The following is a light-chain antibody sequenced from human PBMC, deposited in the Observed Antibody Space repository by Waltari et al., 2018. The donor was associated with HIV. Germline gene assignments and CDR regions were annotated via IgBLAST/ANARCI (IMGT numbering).Light chain of an antibody. CDR2: AGS. V-gene: IGKV1-17*01. J-gene: IGKJ4*01. Sequence: DIQMTQSPSTLSASVGDRVTIICRASEGIGSDLAWFQQKRGKAPKRLTFAGSTLQSGVPLRFSGSGSGTLFTLTIVSLQPEDFATYFCQQHNSFPITFGGGTKV. CDR1: EGIGSD. CDR3: QQHNSFPIT.